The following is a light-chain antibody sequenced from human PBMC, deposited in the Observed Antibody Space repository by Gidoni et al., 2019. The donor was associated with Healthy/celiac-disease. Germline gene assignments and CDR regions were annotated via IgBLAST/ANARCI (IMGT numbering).Light chain of an antibody. CDR1: QSVSSY. CDR2: DAS. Sequence: IVWTQSPATLSLSPGERATLSCRASQSVSSYLAWYQQKPGQAPRLLIYDASNRATGIPARFSGSGSGTDFTLTISSLEPEDFAVYYCQQRSNWPTFGGGTKVEIK. J-gene: IGKJ4*01. V-gene: IGKV3-11*01. CDR3: QQRSNWPT.